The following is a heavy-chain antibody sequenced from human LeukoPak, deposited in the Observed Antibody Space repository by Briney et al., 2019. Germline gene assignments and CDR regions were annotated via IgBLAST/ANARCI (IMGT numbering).Heavy chain of an antibody. CDR1: GYTFTGYY. V-gene: IGHV1-2*02. CDR2: INPNSGGT. J-gene: IGHJ3*02. Sequence: ASVKVSCKASGYTFTGYYMHWVRQAPGQGLEWMGWINPNSGGTNYAQKFQGRVTMTRDTSISTAYMELSRLRSDDTAVYYCAREGYYDILTGSPDAFDIWGQGTKVTVSS. CDR3: AREGYYDILTGSPDAFDI. D-gene: IGHD3-9*01.